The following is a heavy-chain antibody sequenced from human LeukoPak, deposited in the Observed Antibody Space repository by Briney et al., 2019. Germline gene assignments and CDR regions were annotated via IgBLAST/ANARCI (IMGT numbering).Heavy chain of an antibody. Sequence: GGSLRLSCAASGFTFSSYSMNWVRQAPGKGLEWVSSITSSGSATYYADSVKGRFTISRDNAKNSLYLQMNSLRAEDTAVYYCARVRAYDSSGYYYDYFDYWGQGTLVTVSS. J-gene: IGHJ4*02. CDR2: ITSSGSAT. D-gene: IGHD3-22*01. V-gene: IGHV3-21*01. CDR1: GFTFSSYS. CDR3: ARVRAYDSSGYYYDYFDY.